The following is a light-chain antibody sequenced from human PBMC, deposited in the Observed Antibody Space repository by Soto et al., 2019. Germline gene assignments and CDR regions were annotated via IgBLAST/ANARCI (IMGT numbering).Light chain of an antibody. V-gene: IGLV1-44*01. J-gene: IGLJ3*02. CDR2: SSN. CDR1: NSNIGSNT. CDR3: AAWDGSLNGVV. Sequence: QSVLTQPPSASGTPGQRVTISCSVSNSNIGSNTVNWYQQFPGAAPKLLVYSSNLRPSGVPDRFSGSKSGTSASLAISGLQSEDESDYYCAAWDGSLNGVVFGGGTQLTVL.